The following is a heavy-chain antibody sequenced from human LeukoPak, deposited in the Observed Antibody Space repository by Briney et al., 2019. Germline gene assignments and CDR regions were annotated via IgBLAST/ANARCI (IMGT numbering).Heavy chain of an antibody. CDR1: GFTFSSYA. CDR3: ARSVDY. Sequence: QPGGSLRLSCAASGFTFSSYAMHWVRQAPGKGLEWVTFIRYDGSQKYYADSVKGRFTISRDISKNTLYLQMKSLRPEDTAVYYCARSVDYWGQGTLVTVSS. CDR2: IRYDGSQK. J-gene: IGHJ4*02. V-gene: IGHV3-30*02.